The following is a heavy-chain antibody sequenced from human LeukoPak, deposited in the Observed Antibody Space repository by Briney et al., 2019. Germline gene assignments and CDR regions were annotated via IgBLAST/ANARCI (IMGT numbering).Heavy chain of an antibody. D-gene: IGHD3-22*01. Sequence: QPGRSLRLSCAASGFTFSSYAMHWVRQAPGKGLEWVAVISYDGSNKYYADSVKGRFTISRDNSKNTLYLQMNSLRAEDTAVYYCALIERDYWGQGTLVTVSS. J-gene: IGHJ4*02. CDR1: GFTFSSYA. CDR2: ISYDGSNK. CDR3: ALIERDY. V-gene: IGHV3-30-3*01.